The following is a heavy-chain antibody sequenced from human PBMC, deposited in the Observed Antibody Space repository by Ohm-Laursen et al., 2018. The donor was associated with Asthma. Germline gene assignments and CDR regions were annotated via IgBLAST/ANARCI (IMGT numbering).Heavy chain of an antibody. V-gene: IGHV3-30*04. CDR1: GFTFSSYA. D-gene: IGHD5-12*01. J-gene: IGHJ6*02. Sequence: SLRLSCAASGFTFSSYAMHWVRQAPGKGLEWVAVISYDGSNKYYADSVKGRFTISRGNSKNTLYLQMNSLRAEDTAVYYCAKVRIVATLRYGMDVWGQGTTVTVSS. CDR3: AKVRIVATLRYGMDV. CDR2: ISYDGSNK.